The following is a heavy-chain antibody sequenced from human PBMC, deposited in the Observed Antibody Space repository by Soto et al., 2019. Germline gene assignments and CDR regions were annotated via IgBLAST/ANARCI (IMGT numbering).Heavy chain of an antibody. V-gene: IGHV1-2*04. CDR2: INPNSGGT. Sequence: ASVKVSCKASGYTFTGYYMHWVRQAPGQGLEWMGWINPNSGGTNYAQKFQGWVTMTRDTSISTAYMELSRLRSDDTAMYYCARASNWGSGVDAFDIWGQGTMVTVSS. D-gene: IGHD7-27*01. J-gene: IGHJ3*02. CDR1: GYTFTGYY. CDR3: ARASNWGSGVDAFDI.